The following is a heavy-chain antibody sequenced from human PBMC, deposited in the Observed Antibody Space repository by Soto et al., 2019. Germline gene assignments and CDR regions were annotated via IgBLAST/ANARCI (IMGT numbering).Heavy chain of an antibody. CDR2: INAGNGNT. CDR3: ARRPDILTGYYTALEFDY. J-gene: IGHJ4*02. D-gene: IGHD3-9*01. CDR1: GYTFTSYG. Sequence: ASVKVSCKASGYTFTSYGIHWVRQAPGQRLEWTGWINAGNGNTKYSEKFQGRVTITRDTSASTAYLELRSLRSDDTAVYYCARRPDILTGYYTALEFDYWGQGTLVTVSS. V-gene: IGHV1-3*01.